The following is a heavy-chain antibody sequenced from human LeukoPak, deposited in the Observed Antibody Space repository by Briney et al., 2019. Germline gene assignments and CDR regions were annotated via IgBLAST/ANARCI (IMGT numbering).Heavy chain of an antibody. CDR1: GFTFSRYA. CDR2: TSSSGDIT. Sequence: GGSLRLSCAASGFTFSRYAMSWVRQAPGKGLEWVSATSSSGDITYYADSVKGRFTISRDNSKNTLYLQMNSLRADDMALYYCAKSVTLVRGATDAFDFWGQGTMVTVSS. V-gene: IGHV3-23*01. D-gene: IGHD3-10*01. CDR3: AKSVTLVRGATDAFDF. J-gene: IGHJ3*01.